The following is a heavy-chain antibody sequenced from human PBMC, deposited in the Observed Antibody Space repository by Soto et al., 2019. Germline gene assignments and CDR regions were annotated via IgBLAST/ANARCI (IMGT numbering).Heavy chain of an antibody. CDR3: ARAWTYCGGGGCNFDY. J-gene: IGHJ4*02. D-gene: IGHD2-15*01. CDR1: GYTFTSYY. Sequence: ASVKVSCKASGYTFTSYYISWVRQAPGQGLEWMGWISAYNGNTNYAQKLQGRVTMTTDTSTSTAYMELRSLRSDDTAVYYCARAWTYCGGGGCNFDYWGQGTLVTVSS. V-gene: IGHV1-18*01. CDR2: ISAYNGNT.